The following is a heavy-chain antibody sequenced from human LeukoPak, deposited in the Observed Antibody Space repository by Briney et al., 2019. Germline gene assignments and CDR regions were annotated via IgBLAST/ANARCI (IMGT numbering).Heavy chain of an antibody. CDR1: GGTFSSYA. CDR3: ARDRGSSTIFDNWFDP. D-gene: IGHD3-3*01. J-gene: IGHJ5*02. CDR2: IIPIFGTA. Sequence: ASVKVSCKASGGTFSSYAISWVRQAPGQGLEWMGGIIPIFGTANYARKFQGRVTITTDESTSTAYSELSSLRSEDTVVYYCARDRGSSTIFDNWFDPWGQGTLVTVSS. V-gene: IGHV1-69*05.